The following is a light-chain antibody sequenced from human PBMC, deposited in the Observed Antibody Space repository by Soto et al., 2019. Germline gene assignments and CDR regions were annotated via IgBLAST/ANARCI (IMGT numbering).Light chain of an antibody. CDR3: QQYGKLPIT. Sequence: EIVLTQSPGTLSLSPGERATLSCRASHSVTSSYLTWYQQKPGQAPRLLIYGASTRAAGIPDRFSGSGSGTDFTLTISSLEPEDFAVYYCQQYGKLPITFGQGTRLEIK. J-gene: IGKJ5*01. CDR1: HSVTSSY. V-gene: IGKV3-20*01. CDR2: GAS.